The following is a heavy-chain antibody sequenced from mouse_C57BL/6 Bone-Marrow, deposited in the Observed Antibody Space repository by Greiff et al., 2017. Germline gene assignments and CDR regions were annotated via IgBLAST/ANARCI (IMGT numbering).Heavy chain of an antibody. CDR1: GYSITSGYY. CDR2: ISYDGSN. J-gene: IGHJ4*01. Sequence: EVQLQESGPGLVKPSQSLSLTCSVTGYSITSGYYWNWIRQFPGNKLEWMGYISYDGSNNYNPSLKNRISITRDTSKNQFFLKLNSVTTEDTATYYCARDGGYDVGYAMDYWGQGTSVTVSS. D-gene: IGHD2-2*01. V-gene: IGHV3-6*01. CDR3: ARDGGYDVGYAMDY.